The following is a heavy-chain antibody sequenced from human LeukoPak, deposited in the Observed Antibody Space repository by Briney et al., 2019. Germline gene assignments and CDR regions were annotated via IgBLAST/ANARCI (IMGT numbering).Heavy chain of an antibody. V-gene: IGHV4-59*01. CDR2: IYYSGST. CDR1: GGSISSYY. D-gene: IGHD3-22*01. Sequence: SETLSLTCTVSGGSISSYYWSWIRQPPGKGLEWIGYIYYSGSTNYNPSLKSRATISVDTSKNQFSLKLSSVTAADTAVYYCARGGYYDSSGYDIDYWGQGTLVTVSS. CDR3: ARGGYYDSSGYDIDY. J-gene: IGHJ4*02.